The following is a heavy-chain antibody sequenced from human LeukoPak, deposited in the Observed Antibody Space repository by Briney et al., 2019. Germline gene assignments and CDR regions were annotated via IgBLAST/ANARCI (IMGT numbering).Heavy chain of an antibody. Sequence: GGSLRLSCAASGFTFSDFGMHWVRQAPGKGLEWVALIRSDGSNKYHAESVKGRFTISRDSSKNTLFLQMNSLRVEDTAVYYCAKDRDDYGNDCWGQGVLVTVST. J-gene: IGHJ4*02. V-gene: IGHV3-30*02. D-gene: IGHD4-17*01. CDR1: GFTFSDFG. CDR3: AKDRDDYGNDC. CDR2: IRSDGSNK.